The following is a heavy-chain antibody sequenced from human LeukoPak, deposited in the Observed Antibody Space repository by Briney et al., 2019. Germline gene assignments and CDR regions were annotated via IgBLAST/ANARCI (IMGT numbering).Heavy chain of an antibody. CDR2: IRYDGSKK. V-gene: IGHV3-30*02. J-gene: IGHJ5*02. Sequence: GGSLRLSCAASGFTFSSYGLHWVRQAPGKGLEWVAFIRYDGSKKYYGDSVKGRFTISRDNSKNTLYLQMNSLRAEDTAVYSCANSGWSPKAWGQGTLVTVSS. D-gene: IGHD6-19*01. CDR1: GFTFSSYG. CDR3: ANSGWSPKA.